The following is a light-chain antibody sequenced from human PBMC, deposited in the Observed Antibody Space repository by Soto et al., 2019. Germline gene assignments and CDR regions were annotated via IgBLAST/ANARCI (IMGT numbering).Light chain of an antibody. CDR2: DAS. V-gene: IGKV1-5*01. J-gene: IGKJ1*01. CDR1: QSISSW. Sequence: PSTLSASVGDRVTITCRASQSISSWLAWYQQKPGKAPKLLIYDASSLESGVPSRFSGSGSGTEFTLTISSLQPDDFATYYCQQYNSYSGTFGQGTKVDIK. CDR3: QQYNSYSGT.